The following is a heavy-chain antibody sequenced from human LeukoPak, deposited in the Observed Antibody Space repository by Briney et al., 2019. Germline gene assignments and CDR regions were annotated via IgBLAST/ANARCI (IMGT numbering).Heavy chain of an antibody. V-gene: IGHV4-34*01. Sequence: KPSETLSLTCTVFGGSFSGYYWSWIRQPPDKGLEWIGEINPSGSTNYNPSLKTRVTISTDTSKNHFSLNLNSVTAADTGVYYCVRGSGVYCGGDCYYYWGQGTLVTVSS. CDR1: GGSFSGYY. D-gene: IGHD2-21*02. J-gene: IGHJ4*02. CDR2: INPSGST. CDR3: VRGSGVYCGGDCYYY.